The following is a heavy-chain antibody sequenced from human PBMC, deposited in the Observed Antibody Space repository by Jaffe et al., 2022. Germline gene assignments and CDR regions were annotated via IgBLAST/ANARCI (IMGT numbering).Heavy chain of an antibody. V-gene: IGHV3-74*01. CDR3: AREYYDILTGYYVRWLDYFDY. D-gene: IGHD3-9*01. J-gene: IGHJ4*02. CDR1: GFTFSSYW. Sequence: EVQLVESGGGLVQPGGSLRLSCAASGFTFSSYWMHWVRQAPGKGLVWVSRINSDGSSTSYADSVKGRFTISRDNAKNTLYLQMNSLRAEDTAVYYCAREYYDILTGYYVRWLDYFDYWGQGTLVTVSS. CDR2: INSDGSST.